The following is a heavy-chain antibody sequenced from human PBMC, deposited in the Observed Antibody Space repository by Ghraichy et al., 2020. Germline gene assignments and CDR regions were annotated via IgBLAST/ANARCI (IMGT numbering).Heavy chain of an antibody. CDR2: ISSSGSTI. Sequence: SCAASGFTFSSYEMNWVRQAPGKGLEWVSYISSSGSTIYYADSVKGRFTISRDNAKNSLYLQMNSLRAEDTAVYYCARGLNYIVVVTATPKYFQHWGQGTLVTVSS. D-gene: IGHD2-21*02. V-gene: IGHV3-48*03. CDR1: GFTFSSYE. CDR3: ARGLNYIVVVTATPKYFQH. J-gene: IGHJ1*01.